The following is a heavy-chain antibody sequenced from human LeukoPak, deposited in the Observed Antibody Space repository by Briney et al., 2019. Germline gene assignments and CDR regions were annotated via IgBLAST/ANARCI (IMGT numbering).Heavy chain of an antibody. V-gene: IGHV3-21*04. Sequence: GGSLRLSCAVSGFTFSSYSMNWVRQAPGKGLEWVSSISSSSSYMYYADSVEGRFTISRDNSKNTLYLQMNSLRAEDTAVYYCAKDPDCTSGVCYTFFDYWGQGTLVTVSS. CDR2: ISSSSSYM. CDR1: GFTFSSYS. J-gene: IGHJ4*02. D-gene: IGHD2-8*01. CDR3: AKDPDCTSGVCYTFFDY.